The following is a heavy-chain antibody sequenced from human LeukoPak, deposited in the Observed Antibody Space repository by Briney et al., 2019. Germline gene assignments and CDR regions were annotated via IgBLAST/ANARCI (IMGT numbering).Heavy chain of an antibody. CDR3: TRDRGAYNLYDY. CDR2: ISYDGSNK. V-gene: IGHV3-30*03. J-gene: IGHJ4*02. Sequence: GGSLRLSCAASGFTFSSYGMHWVRQAPGKGLEWVAVISYDGSNKYYADSVKGRFTISRDDSKAIAYLQMNSLKTEDTAVYHCTRDRGAYNLYDYWGQGTLVTVSS. D-gene: IGHD1-1*01. CDR1: GFTFSSYG.